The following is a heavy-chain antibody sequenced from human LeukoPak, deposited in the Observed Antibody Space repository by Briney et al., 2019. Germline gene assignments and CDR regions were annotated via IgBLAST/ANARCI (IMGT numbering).Heavy chain of an antibody. CDR1: GFTFSSYA. CDR3: ARSIWPRAAAGTFDY. CDR2: ISHRGTI. Sequence: GGSLRLSCAASGFTFSSYAFNWVRQAPGKGLEWVSYISHRGTIYYADSVRGRFTISRDNAKNSLYLQMSSLRAEDTAVYYCARSIWPRAAAGTFDYWGQGTLVTVSS. V-gene: IGHV3-48*01. J-gene: IGHJ4*02. D-gene: IGHD6-13*01.